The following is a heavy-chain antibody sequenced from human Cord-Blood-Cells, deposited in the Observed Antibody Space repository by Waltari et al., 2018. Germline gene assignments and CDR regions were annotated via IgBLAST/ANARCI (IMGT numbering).Heavy chain of an antibody. CDR3: ARIMNSGYDRVDY. CDR1: GGTFSSYA. J-gene: IGHJ4*02. Sequence: VQLVQSGAEVKKPGSSVKVSCKASGGTFSSYAISWVRPAPGQGLVWLGRIIPIFGTASYAQKFQGRVTITADESTSTAYMELSSLRSEDTAVYYCARIMNSGYDRVDYWGQGTLVTVSS. D-gene: IGHD5-12*01. V-gene: IGHV1-69*18. CDR2: IIPIFGTA.